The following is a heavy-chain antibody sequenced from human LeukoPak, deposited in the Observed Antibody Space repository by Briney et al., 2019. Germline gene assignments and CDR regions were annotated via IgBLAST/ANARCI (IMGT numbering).Heavy chain of an antibody. CDR2: IYSGGST. D-gene: IGHD1-26*01. J-gene: IGHJ4*02. CDR1: GFTVSSNY. V-gene: IGHV3-66*01. Sequence: GGSLRLSCAASGFTVSSNYMSWVRQAPGKGLEWISVIYSGGSTYYADSVKGRFTISRENSKNTRYLQMNSMRAEDTAVYYCARDEVGATFDYWGQGTLATVSS. CDR3: ARDEVGATFDY.